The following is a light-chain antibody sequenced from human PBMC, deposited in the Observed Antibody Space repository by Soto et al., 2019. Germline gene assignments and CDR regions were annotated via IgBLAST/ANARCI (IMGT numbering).Light chain of an antibody. CDR2: RNN. Sequence: QSVLTQPPSASGTPGQGVTISCSGSTSNIGSNYVYWYQQLPGTAPKLLIYRNNQRPSGVPDRFSGSKSGTSASLAISGLRSDDEADYYCSSYTSSSTGVFGTGTKVTAL. CDR1: TSNIGSNY. CDR3: SSYTSSSTGV. J-gene: IGLJ1*01. V-gene: IGLV1-47*01.